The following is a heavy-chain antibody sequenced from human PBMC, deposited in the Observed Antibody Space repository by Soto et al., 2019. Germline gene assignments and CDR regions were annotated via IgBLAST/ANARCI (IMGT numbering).Heavy chain of an antibody. CDR2: ISDSGGAT. V-gene: IGHV3-23*01. CDR1: GFSFSTYA. Sequence: EVQLLESGGGLVQPGGSLRVSCAASGFSFSTYAMSWVRQAPGKGPEWVSGISDSGGATFYADSVKGRFTISRDNSMNTLYLQMNSLRGEDTALYYCARGIAAAGGRHFDYWGQGTLVTVSS. D-gene: IGHD6-13*01. J-gene: IGHJ4*02. CDR3: ARGIAAAGGRHFDY.